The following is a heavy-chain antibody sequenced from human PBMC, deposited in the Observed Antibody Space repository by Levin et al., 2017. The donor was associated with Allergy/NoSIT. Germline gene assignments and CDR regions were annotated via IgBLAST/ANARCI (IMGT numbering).Heavy chain of an antibody. J-gene: IGHJ6*02. Sequence: PSETLSLTCTVSGGSISSYYWSWIRQPAGKGLEWIGRIYTSGSTNYNPSLKSRVTMSVDTSKNQFSLKLSSVTAADTAVYYCARDGWFGDPKILYYGMDVWGQGTTVTVSS. D-gene: IGHD3-10*01. V-gene: IGHV4-4*07. CDR2: IYTSGST. CDR1: GGSISSYY. CDR3: ARDGWFGDPKILYYGMDV.